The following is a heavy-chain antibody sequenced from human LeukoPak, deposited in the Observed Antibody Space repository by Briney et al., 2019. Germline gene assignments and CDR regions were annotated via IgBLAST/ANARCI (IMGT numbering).Heavy chain of an antibody. J-gene: IGHJ4*02. CDR1: GFTFSSYA. D-gene: IGHD3-10*01. V-gene: IGHV3-30*18. Sequence: PGGSLRLSCAASGFTFSSYAMSWVRQAPGKGLEWVAVISYDGSNKYYADSVKGRFTISRDNSKNTLYLQMNSLRAEDTAVYYCAKATYYYGSGIYSYFDYWGQGTLVTVSS. CDR3: AKATYYYGSGIYSYFDY. CDR2: ISYDGSNK.